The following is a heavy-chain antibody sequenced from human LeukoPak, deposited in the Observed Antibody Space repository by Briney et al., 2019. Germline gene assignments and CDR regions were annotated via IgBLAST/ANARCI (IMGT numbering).Heavy chain of an antibody. D-gene: IGHD1-26*01. Sequence: SETLSLTCTVSGGSISSSSYYWGWIRQPPGKGLEWIGSIYYSGSTYYNPSRKSRVTISVDTSKNQFSLRLSSVTAADTAVYYCARPLRSFTTYDPFHIWGQGTMVTVSS. CDR3: ARPLRSFTTYDPFHI. CDR2: IYYSGST. J-gene: IGHJ3*02. V-gene: IGHV4-39*07. CDR1: GGSISSSSYY.